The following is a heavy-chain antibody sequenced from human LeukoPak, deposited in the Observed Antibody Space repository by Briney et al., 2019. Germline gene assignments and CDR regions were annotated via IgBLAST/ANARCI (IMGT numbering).Heavy chain of an antibody. D-gene: IGHD3-10*01. CDR2: INHSGST. V-gene: IGHV4-34*01. CDR3: ARRGVTYYYYYMDV. CDR1: GGSFSGYY. Sequence: SGTLSLTCAVYGGSFSGYYWSWIRQPPGKGLEWIGEINHSGSTNYNPSLKSRVTISVDTSKNQFSLKLSSVTAADTAVYYCARRGVTYYYYYMDVWGKGTTVTVSS. J-gene: IGHJ6*03.